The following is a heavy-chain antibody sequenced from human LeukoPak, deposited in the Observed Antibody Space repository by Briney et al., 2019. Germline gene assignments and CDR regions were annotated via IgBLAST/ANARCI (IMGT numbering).Heavy chain of an antibody. Sequence: SVKVSCKASGGTFSSYAISWVRQAPGQGLEWMGRIIPILGIANYAQKFQGRVTITADKSTSTAYMELSSLRSEDTAVYYCARTSTIGGVIHPSPYFDYWGQGTLVTVSS. J-gene: IGHJ4*02. CDR1: GGTFSSYA. D-gene: IGHD3-16*01. CDR2: IIPILGIA. V-gene: IGHV1-69*04. CDR3: ARTSTIGGVIHPSPYFDY.